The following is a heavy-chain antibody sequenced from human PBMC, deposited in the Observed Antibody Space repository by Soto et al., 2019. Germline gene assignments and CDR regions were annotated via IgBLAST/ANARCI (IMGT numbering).Heavy chain of an antibody. Sequence: GGSLRLSCAVSGCTVSSNYMNWVRQAPGKGLEWVSFIYSGGNTYYADSVKGRFTISRDNSKNMLYLQMNSLRVEDTAVYYCAREVRVRGFAFDIWGQGTMVTVSS. CDR2: IYSGGNT. CDR3: AREVRVRGFAFDI. CDR1: GCTVSSNY. D-gene: IGHD3-3*01. J-gene: IGHJ3*02. V-gene: IGHV3-66*01.